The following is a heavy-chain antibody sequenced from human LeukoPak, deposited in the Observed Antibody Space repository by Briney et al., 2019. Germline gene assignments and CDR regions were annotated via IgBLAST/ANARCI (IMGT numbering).Heavy chain of an antibody. Sequence: PGGSLRLSCAASGFTFSDYYMSWIRQAPGEVLEWVSYISSSGSTIYYADSGKGRFTISRDNATNSLYLQMNCLRAKDTAVYYCARGDSGDYNWFDPWGQGTLVSVSP. CDR1: GFTFSDYY. CDR2: ISSSGSTI. V-gene: IGHV3-11*01. J-gene: IGHJ5*02. CDR3: ARGDSGDYNWFDP. D-gene: IGHD4-17*01.